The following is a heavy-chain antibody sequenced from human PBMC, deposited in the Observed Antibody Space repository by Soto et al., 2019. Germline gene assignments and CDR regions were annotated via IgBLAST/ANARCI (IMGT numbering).Heavy chain of an antibody. CDR3: ARATVGTYYFDY. CDR2: TRDKTNSYTT. V-gene: IGHV3-72*01. J-gene: IGHJ4*02. D-gene: IGHD3-16*01. CDR1: GFTFSDHY. Sequence: EVQLVESGGGLVQPGGSLRLSCAASGFTFSDHYMDWVRQAPGKGLEWVGRTRDKTNSYTTEYAASVKGRFTISRDDSKSSLYLQMNSLKTEDTVVYYCARATVGTYYFDYWGQGTLVTVSS.